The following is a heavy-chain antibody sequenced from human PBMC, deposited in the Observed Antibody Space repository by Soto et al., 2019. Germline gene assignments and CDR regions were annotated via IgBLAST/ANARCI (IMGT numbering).Heavy chain of an antibody. Sequence: PSETLSLTCTVSGGSISSGGYYWSWIRQHPGKGLEWIGYIYYSGSTYYNPSLKSRVTISVDTSKNQFSLKLSSATAADTAVYYCARGAYYYDSSGRTYLYYGMDVWGQGTTVTVSS. CDR3: ARGAYYYDSSGRTYLYYGMDV. V-gene: IGHV4-31*03. D-gene: IGHD3-22*01. CDR1: GGSISSGGYY. J-gene: IGHJ6*02. CDR2: IYYSGST.